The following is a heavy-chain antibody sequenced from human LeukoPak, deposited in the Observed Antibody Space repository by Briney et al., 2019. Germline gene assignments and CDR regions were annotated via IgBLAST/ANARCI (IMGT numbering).Heavy chain of an antibody. CDR3: AKDFRIGYSAHFDY. V-gene: IGHV3-23*01. CDR2: IYENGGTT. Sequence: GGSLRLSCVSSGFTFRSHAMSWVRQAPEKGLEFVSGIYENGGTTYYADSVKGRFSISRDNSKNTLYLQMDSLRGEDTAVYYCAKDFRIGYSAHFDYWGQGALVTVSS. D-gene: IGHD2-21*01. J-gene: IGHJ4*02. CDR1: GFTFRSHA.